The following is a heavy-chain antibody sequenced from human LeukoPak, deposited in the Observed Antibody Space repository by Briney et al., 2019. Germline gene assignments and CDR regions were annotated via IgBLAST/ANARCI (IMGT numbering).Heavy chain of an antibody. V-gene: IGHV3-53*01. CDR2: IYSGGST. CDR3: ARDFPYGSGILDAFDI. Sequence: GGSLRLSCVASGFSFSSHWMSWVRQAPGKGLEWVSVIYSGGSTYYADSVKGRFTISRDNSKNTLYLQMNSLRAEDTAVYYCARDFPYGSGILDAFDIWGQGTMVTVSS. D-gene: IGHD3-10*01. CDR1: GFSFSSHW. J-gene: IGHJ3*02.